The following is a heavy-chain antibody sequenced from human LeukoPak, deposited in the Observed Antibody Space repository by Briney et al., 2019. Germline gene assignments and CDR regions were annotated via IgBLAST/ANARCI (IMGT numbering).Heavy chain of an antibody. CDR3: SREGPRRDGYNADN. D-gene: IGHD5-24*01. Sequence: SETLSLTCSVSGGSISSYYWSWIRQPPGKGLEWIGYVHYSGTTNYNPSLKSRVTMSVDTSKNQFSLKLTSVTAADTAVYYCSREGPRRDGYNADNWGQGTLVTVSS. J-gene: IGHJ4*02. CDR1: GGSISSYY. V-gene: IGHV4-59*01. CDR2: VHYSGTT.